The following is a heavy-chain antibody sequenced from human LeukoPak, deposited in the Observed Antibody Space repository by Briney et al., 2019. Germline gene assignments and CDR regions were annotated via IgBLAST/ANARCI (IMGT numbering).Heavy chain of an antibody. Sequence: GGSLRLSCAASGFTFSSFWMHWVRQAPGKGLVWVSRINSVGSSTSYADSVKGRFTISRDNAKNTLYLQMNSLRAEDTAVYYCANYGSVSYFAYWGQGTLVTVSS. CDR1: GFTFSSFW. J-gene: IGHJ4*02. D-gene: IGHD3-10*01. CDR2: INSVGSST. CDR3: ANYGSVSYFAY. V-gene: IGHV3-74*01.